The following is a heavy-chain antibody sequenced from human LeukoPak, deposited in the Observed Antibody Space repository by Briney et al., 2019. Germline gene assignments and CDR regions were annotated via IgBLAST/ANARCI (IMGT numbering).Heavy chain of an antibody. J-gene: IGHJ6*03. CDR1: GYSISSGYY. CDR2: IYHSGST. V-gene: IGHV4-38-2*02. CDR3: ARDKQLDWAHYYYYYMDV. D-gene: IGHD1-1*01. Sequence: SETLSLTCTVSGYSISSGYYWGWIRQPPGKGLEWIGSIYHSGSTYYNPSLKSRVTISVDTSKNQFSLKLSSVTAADTAVYYCARDKQLDWAHYYYYYMDVWGKGTTVTVSS.